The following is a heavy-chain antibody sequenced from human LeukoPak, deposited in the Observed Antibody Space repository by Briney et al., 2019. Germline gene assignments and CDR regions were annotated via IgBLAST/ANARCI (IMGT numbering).Heavy chain of an antibody. CDR2: ISGSGGST. CDR3: AKDREGGYFDY. V-gene: IGHV3-23*01. J-gene: IGHJ4*02. CDR1: GFTFSNYA. D-gene: IGHD1-26*01. Sequence: GRSLRLSCAASGFTFSNYAMSWVRQAPGKGLEWVSVISGSGGSTYYADSVKGRFTISRDKSKNTLYLQMNSLRAEDTAVYYCAKDREGGYFDYWGQGTLVTVSS.